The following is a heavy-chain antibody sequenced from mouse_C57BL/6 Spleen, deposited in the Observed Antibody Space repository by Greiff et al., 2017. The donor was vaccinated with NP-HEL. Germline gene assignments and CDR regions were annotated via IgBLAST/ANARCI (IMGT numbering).Heavy chain of an antibody. D-gene: IGHD2-14*01. J-gene: IGHJ2*01. CDR2: ILTGSGST. V-gene: IGHV1-9*01. Sequence: VQLQQSGAELMKPGASVKLSCKATGYTFTGYWIEWVKQRPGHGLEWIGEILTGSGSTNYNEKFKGKATFTADTSSNTAYMQLSSLTTEDSAIYYFAREVRRNFDYWGQGTTLTVSS. CDR3: AREVRRNFDY. CDR1: GYTFTGYW.